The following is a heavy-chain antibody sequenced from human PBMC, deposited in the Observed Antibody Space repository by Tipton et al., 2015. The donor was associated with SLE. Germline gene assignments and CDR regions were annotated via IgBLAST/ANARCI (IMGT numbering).Heavy chain of an antibody. CDR2: LSWNSGTK. CDR3: ARDGAYCSSTSCPGPFYDY. Sequence: SLRLSCAASGLTFSTYSMNWVRQAPGKGLEWVSGLSWNSGTKGYAASVKGRFTISRDNAKNPLYLQMNNLRAEDTAVYYCARDGAYCSSTSCPGPFYDYWGQGTLVTVSS. D-gene: IGHD2-2*01. V-gene: IGHV3-48*04. CDR1: GLTFSTYS. J-gene: IGHJ4*02.